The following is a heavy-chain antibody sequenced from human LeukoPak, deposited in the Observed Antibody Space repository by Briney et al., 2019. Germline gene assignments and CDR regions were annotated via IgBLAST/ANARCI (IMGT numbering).Heavy chain of an antibody. J-gene: IGHJ3*02. CDR1: GGSISSYY. D-gene: IGHD6-19*01. CDR2: IYYSGST. CDR3: ARDASSGWSDDAFDI. V-gene: IGHV4-59*12. Sequence: TSETLSLTCTVSGGSISSYYWSWIRQHPGKGLEWIGYIYYSGSTYYNPSLKSRVTISVDTSKNQFSLKLSSVTAADTAVYYCARDASSGWSDDAFDIWGQGTMVTVSS.